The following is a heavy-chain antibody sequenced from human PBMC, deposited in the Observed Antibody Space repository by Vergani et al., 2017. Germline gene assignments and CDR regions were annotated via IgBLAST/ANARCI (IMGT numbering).Heavy chain of an antibody. D-gene: IGHD3-10*01. J-gene: IGHJ5*02. CDR1: GDSISSSNW. CDR3: ARKYYYGSGSYYHGGWFDP. CDR2: IYHSGST. Sequence: QVQLQESGPGLVKPPGTLSLTCAVSGDSISSSNWWSWVRQPPGKGLEWIGEIYHSGSTNYNPSLKSRVTISVDKSKNQFSLKLSSVTAADTAVYYCARKYYYGSGSYYHGGWFDPWGQGTLVTVSS. V-gene: IGHV4-4*03.